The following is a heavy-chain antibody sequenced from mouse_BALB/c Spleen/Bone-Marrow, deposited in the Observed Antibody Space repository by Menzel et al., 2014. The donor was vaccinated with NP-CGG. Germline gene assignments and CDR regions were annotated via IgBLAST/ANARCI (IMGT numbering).Heavy chain of an antibody. J-gene: IGHJ2*01. D-gene: IGHD1-1*01. V-gene: IGHV5-4*02. CDR2: ISDGGSYT. CDR3: ARGSSYFDY. Sequence: EVKLQESGGGLVKPGGSLKPSCAASGFTFSDYYMYWVRQTPEKRLEWVATISDGGSYTYYPDSVKGRFTISRDNAKNNLYLQMSSLKSEDTAMYYCARGSSYFDYWGQGTTLTVSS. CDR1: GFTFSDYY.